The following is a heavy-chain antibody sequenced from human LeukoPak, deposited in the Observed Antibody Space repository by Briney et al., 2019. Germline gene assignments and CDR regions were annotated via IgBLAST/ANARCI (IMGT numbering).Heavy chain of an antibody. CDR1: GYSISSGYY. CDR3: ARETSRIIYY. CDR2: VYHNGNT. Sequence: SETLSLTCTVSGYSISSGYYWGWIRQPPGKGLEWIANVYHNGNTFYNPSLKGRVTISVDTSNNQFSLTLTSVTAADTAVYFCARETSRIIYYWGQGMLVTVSS. J-gene: IGHJ4*02. V-gene: IGHV4-38-2*02.